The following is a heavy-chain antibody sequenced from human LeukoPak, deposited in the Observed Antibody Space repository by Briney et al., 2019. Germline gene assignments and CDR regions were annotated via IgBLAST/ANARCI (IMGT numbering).Heavy chain of an antibody. D-gene: IGHD6-19*01. CDR2: ISAYNGNT. J-gene: IGHJ2*01. Sequence: ASVKVSCKASGYTFTSYGISWVRQAPGQGLEWMGWISAYNGNTNYAQRFRSRVAMTRDTSNGTAYMELGSLKSDDTAMYYCSVAISGFWYFDLWGRGTVVTVSS. CDR3: SVAISGFWYFDL. V-gene: IGHV1-18*01. CDR1: GYTFTSYG.